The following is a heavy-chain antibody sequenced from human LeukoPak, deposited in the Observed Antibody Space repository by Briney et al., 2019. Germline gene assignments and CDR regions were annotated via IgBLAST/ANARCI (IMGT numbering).Heavy chain of an antibody. D-gene: IGHD3-10*01. Sequence: SETLSLTCTVSGGSISSSSYYWSWIRQPAGKGLEWIGRIYTSGSTNYNPSLKSRVTISVDTSKNQFSLKLSSVTAADTAVYYCARVYHYGSGSYIYAFDIWGQGTMVTVSS. CDR2: IYTSGST. J-gene: IGHJ3*02. V-gene: IGHV4-61*02. CDR1: GGSISSSSYY. CDR3: ARVYHYGSGSYIYAFDI.